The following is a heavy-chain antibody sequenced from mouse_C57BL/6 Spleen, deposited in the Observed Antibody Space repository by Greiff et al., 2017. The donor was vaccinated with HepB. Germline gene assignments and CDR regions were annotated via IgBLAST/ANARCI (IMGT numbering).Heavy chain of an antibody. Sequence: EVQLQQSGPELVKPGASVKISCKASGYTFTDYYMNWVKQSHGKSLEWIGDINPNNGGTSYNEKFKGKATLTVDKSSSTAYMELRSLTSEDSAVYYCARTLELGLYAMDYWGQGTSVTVSS. J-gene: IGHJ4*01. D-gene: IGHD4-1*01. CDR2: INPNNGGT. CDR1: GYTFTDYY. V-gene: IGHV1-26*01. CDR3: ARTLELGLYAMDY.